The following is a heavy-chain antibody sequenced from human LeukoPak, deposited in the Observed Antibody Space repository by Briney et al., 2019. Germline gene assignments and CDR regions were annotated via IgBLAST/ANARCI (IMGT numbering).Heavy chain of an antibody. CDR3: ARDGYGDYVFDY. D-gene: IGHD4-17*01. CDR1: GFTFSSYA. J-gene: IGHJ4*02. V-gene: IGHV3-23*01. Sequence: GGSLRLSCAASGFTFSSYAMSWVRQAPGKGLEWVSAISGSGGSTYYADSVKGRFTISRDNSKNTLYLQMNSLRAEDTAVYYCARDGYGDYVFDYWGQGTLVTVSS. CDR2: ISGSGGST.